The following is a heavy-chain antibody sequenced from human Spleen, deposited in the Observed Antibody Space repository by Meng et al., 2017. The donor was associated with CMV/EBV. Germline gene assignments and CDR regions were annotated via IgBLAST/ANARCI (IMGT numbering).Heavy chain of an antibody. J-gene: IGHJ4*02. CDR3: ARSLRPYSTYGVVDY. CDR1: GFTFSSYS. CDR2: ISSSSSYI. Sequence: ETLSLTCAASGFTFSSYSMNWVRQAPGTGLEWVSSISSSSSYIYYADSVKGRFTISRDNAKNSLYLQMNSLRAEDTAVYYCARSLRPYSTYGVVDYWGQGTLVTVSS. V-gene: IGHV3-21*01. D-gene: IGHD4-11*01.